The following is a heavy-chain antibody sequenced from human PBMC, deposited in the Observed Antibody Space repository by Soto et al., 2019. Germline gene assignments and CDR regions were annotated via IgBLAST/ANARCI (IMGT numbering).Heavy chain of an antibody. D-gene: IGHD3-3*01. CDR2: IWYDGSNK. CDR1: GFTFSSYG. V-gene: IGHV3-33*01. Sequence: QVQLVESGGGVVQPGRSLRLSCAASGFTFSSYGMHWVRQAPGKGLEWVAVIWYDGSNKYYADAVKGRFTISRDNSKSTLYLQMNSLRAEDTAVYYCARAQGDFWSGYPPRDYYYGMDVWGHGTTVTVSS. CDR3: ARAQGDFWSGYPPRDYYYGMDV. J-gene: IGHJ6*02.